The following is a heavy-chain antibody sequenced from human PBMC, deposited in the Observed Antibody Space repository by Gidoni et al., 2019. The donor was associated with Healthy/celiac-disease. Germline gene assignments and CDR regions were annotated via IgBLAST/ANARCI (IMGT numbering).Heavy chain of an antibody. J-gene: IGHJ4*02. Sequence: EVQLLESGGGLVQPGGSLRLSCAASGFTFSSYAMSGVRQAPGKGLEWVAAISGSGGSTYYADSVKGRFTISRDNSKNTLYLQMNSLRAEDTAVYYCAKQLHRGPAAIFDYWGQGTLVTVSS. CDR2: ISGSGGST. CDR3: AKQLHRGPAAIFDY. CDR1: GFTFSSYA. V-gene: IGHV3-23*01. D-gene: IGHD2-2*02.